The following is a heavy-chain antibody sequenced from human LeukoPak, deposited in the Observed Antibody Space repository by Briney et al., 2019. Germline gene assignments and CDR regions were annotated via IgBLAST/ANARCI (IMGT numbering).Heavy chain of an antibody. CDR1: GGSVNSNSYY. Sequence: PSETLSLTCTVSGGSVNSNSYYWGWVRQPPGKGLEWIGSVYYSGSTYYNPSLKSRVTISTDTSNNHFSLKLSSVTAADTAVYYCARDHPSGFYFDYWGQGTLVTVSS. CDR2: VYYSGST. J-gene: IGHJ4*02. CDR3: ARDHPSGFYFDY. D-gene: IGHD1-14*01. V-gene: IGHV4-39*07.